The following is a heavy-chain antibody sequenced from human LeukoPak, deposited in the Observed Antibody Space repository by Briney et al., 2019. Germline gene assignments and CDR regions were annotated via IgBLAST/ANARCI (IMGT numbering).Heavy chain of an antibody. CDR2: IYYSGST. CDR1: GGSISSYY. J-gene: IGHJ4*02. V-gene: IGHV4-59*01. D-gene: IGHD3-3*01. CDR3: ARNGFWSGYYTDY. Sequence: SETLSLTCTVSGGSISSYYWSWIRQPPGKGLEWIGYIYYSGSTNYNPSLKSRVTISVDTSKNQFSLKLSSVTAADTAVYYCARNGFWSGYYTDYWGQGTLVTVSS.